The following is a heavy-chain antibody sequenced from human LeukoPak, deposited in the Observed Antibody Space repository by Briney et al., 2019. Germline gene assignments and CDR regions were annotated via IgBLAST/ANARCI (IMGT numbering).Heavy chain of an antibody. V-gene: IGHV3-21*01. J-gene: IGHJ4*02. CDR1: GFAFSTYS. CDR3: PRVAGGSHHFDY. CDR2: ITSTSSYI. D-gene: IGHD1-26*01. Sequence: PGGSLRLSCAASGFAFSTYSMNWVRQAPGKGLEWVSSITSTSSYIYYADSVKGRFTISRDNAKNSLYLQMNTLRAEDTAVYYCPRVAGGSHHFDYWGQGTLVTVSS.